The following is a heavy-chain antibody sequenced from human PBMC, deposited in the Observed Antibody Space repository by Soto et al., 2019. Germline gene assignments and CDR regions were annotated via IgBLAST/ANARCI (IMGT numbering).Heavy chain of an antibody. D-gene: IGHD2-21*02. Sequence: PGGSLRLSCVASGFTFSSYSMNWVRQAPGKGLEWVSYISSSSSTIYYADSVKGRFTISRDNAKNSLYLQMNSLRAEDTAVYYCARALPFVVVTATYGMDVWGQGTTVTVSS. J-gene: IGHJ6*02. V-gene: IGHV3-48*01. CDR3: ARALPFVVVTATYGMDV. CDR1: GFTFSSYS. CDR2: ISSSSSTI.